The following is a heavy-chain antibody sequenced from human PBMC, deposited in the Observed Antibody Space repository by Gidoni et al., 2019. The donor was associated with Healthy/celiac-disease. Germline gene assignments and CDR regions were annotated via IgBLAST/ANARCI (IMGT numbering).Heavy chain of an antibody. CDR2: IYYSGST. CDR1: GGSISRGGYY. CDR3: ARDYAVAAAGIMGYYGMDV. Sequence: QVQLQESGPGLVKPSQTLSLTCTVPGGSISRGGYYWSWIRQPPGKGLEWIGYIYYSGSTYYNPSLKSRVTISVDTSKNQFSLKLSSVTAADTAVYYCARDYAVAAAGIMGYYGMDVWGQGTTVTVSS. J-gene: IGHJ6*02. V-gene: IGHV4-31*03. D-gene: IGHD6-13*01.